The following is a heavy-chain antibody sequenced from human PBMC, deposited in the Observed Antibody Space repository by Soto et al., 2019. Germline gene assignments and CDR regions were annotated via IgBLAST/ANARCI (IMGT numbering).Heavy chain of an antibody. Sequence: QVQVVQSGAEVKKPGASVKVACKASGYSFDTFGMSWVRQAPGQGLEWRGWISIEKVDTHYAQKVQDRVTMTTDTCTSTVWMQLRSLISDDTAVYYCASCYCSVGSCFTCWHFDLWGRGTLVPVSS. CDR3: ASCYCSVGSCFTCWHFDL. CDR1: GYSFDTFG. D-gene: IGHD2-15*01. CDR2: ISIEKVDT. J-gene: IGHJ2*01. V-gene: IGHV1-18*01.